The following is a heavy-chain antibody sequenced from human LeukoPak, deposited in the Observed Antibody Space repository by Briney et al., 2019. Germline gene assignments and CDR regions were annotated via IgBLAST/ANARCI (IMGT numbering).Heavy chain of an antibody. CDR2: VYTTGST. CDR3: ATGDWNGADY. CDR1: GDSISSSSYY. J-gene: IGHJ4*02. Sequence: PSETLSLTCTVSGDSISSSSYYWGWIRQPAGKGLEWIGRVYTTGSTSYSPSLKSRVTMSIDTSKNQFSLKLSSVTAADTAMYYCATGDWNGADYWGQGTLVTVSS. D-gene: IGHD1-1*01. V-gene: IGHV4-61*02.